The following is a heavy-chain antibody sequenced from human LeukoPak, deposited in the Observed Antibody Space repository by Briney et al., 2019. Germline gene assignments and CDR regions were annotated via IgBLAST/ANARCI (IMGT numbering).Heavy chain of an antibody. CDR2: ISYDGSNK. CDR3: AKDMLSGGNCYSIFDY. Sequence: GGSLRLSCAASGFTFSNYGMHWVRQAPGKGLEWVALISYDGSNKYYADSVKGRFTISRDNSKNTLYLQMNSLRAEDTAVYYCAKDMLSGGNCYSIFDYWGQGTLVTVSS. J-gene: IGHJ4*02. V-gene: IGHV3-30*18. D-gene: IGHD2-15*01. CDR1: GFTFSNYG.